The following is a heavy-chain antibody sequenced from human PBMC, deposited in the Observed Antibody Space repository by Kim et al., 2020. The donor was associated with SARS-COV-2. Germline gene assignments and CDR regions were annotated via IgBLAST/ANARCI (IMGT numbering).Heavy chain of an antibody. CDR3: AKSSSNWYYYYYMDV. CDR2: ISGSGGST. J-gene: IGHJ6*03. V-gene: IGHV3-23*01. Sequence: GGSLRLSCAASGFTFSSYAMSWVRQAPGKGLEWVSAISGSGGSTFYADSVKGRFTISRDNSKNTLYLQMNSLRAEHTAVYYCAKSSSNWYYYYYMDVWGKGTTVTVSS. D-gene: IGHD6-13*01. CDR1: GFTFSSYA.